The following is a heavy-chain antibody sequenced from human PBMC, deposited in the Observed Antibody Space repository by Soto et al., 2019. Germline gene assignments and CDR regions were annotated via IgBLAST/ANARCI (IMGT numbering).Heavy chain of an antibody. CDR1: GGSLSSSS. Sequence: LSLTCTVSGGSLSSSSWNWIRQFPGKGLEWVSYISSSGSTIYYADSVKGRFTISRDNAKNSLYLQMNSLRAEDTAVYYCAKAFKGPSPRYYYYYGMDVWGQGTTVTVSS. CDR2: ISSSGSTI. CDR3: AKAFKGPSPRYYYYYGMDV. V-gene: IGHV3-11*01. J-gene: IGHJ6*02. D-gene: IGHD6-6*01.